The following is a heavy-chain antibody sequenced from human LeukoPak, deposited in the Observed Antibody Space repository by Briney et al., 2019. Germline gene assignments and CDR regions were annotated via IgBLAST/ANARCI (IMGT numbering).Heavy chain of an antibody. Sequence: TSVKVSCKASGGTFSSYAISWLRQAPGQGLEWMGEIIPIFGTANYAQKFQGRVTITADESTSTAYMELSSLRSEDTAVYYCASSGGYQASYYYYMDVWGKGTTVTVSS. D-gene: IGHD3-22*01. CDR2: IIPIFGTA. CDR3: ASSGGYQASYYYYMDV. V-gene: IGHV1-69*01. CDR1: GGTFSSYA. J-gene: IGHJ6*03.